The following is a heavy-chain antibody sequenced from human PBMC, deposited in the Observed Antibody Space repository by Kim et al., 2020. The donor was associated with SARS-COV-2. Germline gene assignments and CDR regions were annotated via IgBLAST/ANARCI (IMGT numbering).Heavy chain of an antibody. Sequence: AHSIDARFTLSRDNSKNPLYLQMNSLRAEDTAVYYCARDLGFSSDGSGYWGQGTLVTVSS. V-gene: IGHV3-30*07. D-gene: IGHD6-19*01. CDR3: ARDLGFSSDGSGY. J-gene: IGHJ4*02.